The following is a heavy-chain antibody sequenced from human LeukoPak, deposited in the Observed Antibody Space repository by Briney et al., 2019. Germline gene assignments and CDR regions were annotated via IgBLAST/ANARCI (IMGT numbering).Heavy chain of an antibody. CDR3: AKGGKWDVTPFDY. D-gene: IGHD1-26*01. CDR1: GFTFTSYS. Sequence: PGGPLRLSCAASGFTFTSYSMNWVRQAPGKGLEWVSTISGGGGSTYYADSVKGRFTISRGNSKNTLYLQVNSLRAEDTAVYYCAKGGKWDVTPFDYWGQGTLVTVSS. J-gene: IGHJ4*02. V-gene: IGHV3-23*01. CDR2: ISGGGGST.